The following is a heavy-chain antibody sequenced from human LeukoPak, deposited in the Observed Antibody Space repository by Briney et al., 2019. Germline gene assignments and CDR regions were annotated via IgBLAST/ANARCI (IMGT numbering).Heavy chain of an antibody. CDR3: AKQLGYCSDGSCYFVY. CDR1: AFTFSSSA. D-gene: IGHD2-15*01. J-gene: IGHJ4*02. Sequence: PGGSLRLSCAASAFTFSSSAMSWVRQAPGKGLEWVSAISNSGGSTYYADSVKGRFTISRGNSENTLYLQTSSLRAEDTAVYYCAKQLGYCSDGSCYFVYWGQGTLVTVSS. CDR2: ISNSGGST. V-gene: IGHV3-23*01.